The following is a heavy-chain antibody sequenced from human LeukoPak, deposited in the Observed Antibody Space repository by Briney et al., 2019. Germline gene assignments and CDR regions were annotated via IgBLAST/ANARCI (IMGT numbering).Heavy chain of an antibody. CDR1: GYILTNYG. CDR3: ARFLCDNGVCHRAFDT. Sequence: ASVKVSCKASGYILTNYGITWVRQAPGQGLEWMGWISGYNADTDSAQKVQGRLTMTTDTSTNTAYMELRSLRSDDTAVYYCARFLCDNGVCHRAFDTWGQGTAVTVS. D-gene: IGHD2-8*01. CDR2: ISGYNADT. J-gene: IGHJ3*02. V-gene: IGHV1-18*01.